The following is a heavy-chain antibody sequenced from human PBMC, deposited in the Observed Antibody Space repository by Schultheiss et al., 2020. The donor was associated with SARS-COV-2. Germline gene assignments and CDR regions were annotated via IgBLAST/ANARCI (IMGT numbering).Heavy chain of an antibody. CDR3: ARSYSSSWDYYYGMDV. D-gene: IGHD6-13*01. V-gene: IGHV1-3*01. Sequence: ASVKVSCKASGYTFTSYDINWVRQAPGQRLEWMGWINAGNGNTKYSQKFQGRVTITRDTSASTAYMELSSLRSEDTAVYYCARSYSSSWDYYYGMDVWGQGTTVTVSS. J-gene: IGHJ6*02. CDR2: INAGNGNT. CDR1: GYTFTSYD.